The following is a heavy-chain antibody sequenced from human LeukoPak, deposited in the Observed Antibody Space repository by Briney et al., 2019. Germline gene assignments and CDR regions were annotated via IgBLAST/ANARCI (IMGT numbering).Heavy chain of an antibody. CDR3: ASGLQFRNFDY. V-gene: IGHV1-69*05. Sequence: SVKVSCKASGGTFSSYAISWVRQAPGQGLEWMGGIIPIFGTANYAQKFQGRVTITTDESTSTAYMGLSSLRSEDTAVYYCASGLQFRNFDYWGQGTLVTVSS. D-gene: IGHD4-11*01. CDR2: IIPIFGTA. J-gene: IGHJ4*02. CDR1: GGTFSSYA.